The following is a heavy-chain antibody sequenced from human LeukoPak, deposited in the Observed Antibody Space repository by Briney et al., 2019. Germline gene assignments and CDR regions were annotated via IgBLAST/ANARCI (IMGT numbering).Heavy chain of an antibody. CDR1: GGSISSYY. CDR3: ARSDSSGYRSWFDP. V-gene: IGHV4-59*01. J-gene: IGHJ5*02. D-gene: IGHD3-22*01. Sequence: PSETLSLTCTVSGGSISSYYWSWIRQPSGKGLEWIGYIYYSGSTNYNPSLKSRVTISVDTSKNQFSLKLSSVTAADTAVYYCARSDSSGYRSWFDPWGQGTLVTVSS. CDR2: IYYSGST.